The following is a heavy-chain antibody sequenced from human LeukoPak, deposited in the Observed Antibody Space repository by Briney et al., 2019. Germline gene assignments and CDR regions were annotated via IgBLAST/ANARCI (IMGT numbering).Heavy chain of an antibody. Sequence: GGSLRLSCAASGFTFSSYAMHWVRQAPGKGLEWVAVISYDGSNKYYADSVKGRFTISRDNSKNTLYLQMDSLRAEDTAVYYCARGDQWLVPRVLDYWGQGTLVTVSS. CDR3: ARGDQWLVPRVLDY. V-gene: IGHV3-30-3*01. J-gene: IGHJ4*02. CDR1: GFTFSSYA. CDR2: ISYDGSNK. D-gene: IGHD6-19*01.